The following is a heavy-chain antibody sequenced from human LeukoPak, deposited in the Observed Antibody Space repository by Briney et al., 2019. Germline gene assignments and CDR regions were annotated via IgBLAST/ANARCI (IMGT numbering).Heavy chain of an antibody. CDR1: GYTFNSYG. Sequence: ASVKVSCKASGYTFNSYGIGWVRQAPGQGLEWMGWVSGYNGNTYYSQKFQDRVTLTIDTSTSTAFMDLRTLKSEDTAVYYCARACPLGSGQLCYWGQGTLVTVSS. J-gene: IGHJ4*02. CDR2: VSGYNGNT. V-gene: IGHV1-18*01. D-gene: IGHD1-1*01. CDR3: ARACPLGSGQLCY.